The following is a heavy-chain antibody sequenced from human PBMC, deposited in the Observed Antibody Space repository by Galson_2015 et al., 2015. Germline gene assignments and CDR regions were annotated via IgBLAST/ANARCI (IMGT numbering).Heavy chain of an antibody. CDR1: GYSFTSYW. J-gene: IGHJ4*02. CDR2: IYPGDSDT. CDR3: ARGEYYYDSSGYSLFDY. Sequence: QSGAEVKKPGESLKISCTGSGYSFTSYWIGWVRQMPGKGLEWMGIIYPGDSDTRYSPSFQGQVTISADKSISTAYLQWNSLKASDTAMYYCARGEYYYDSSGYSLFDYWGQGTLVTVSS. D-gene: IGHD3-22*01. V-gene: IGHV5-51*01.